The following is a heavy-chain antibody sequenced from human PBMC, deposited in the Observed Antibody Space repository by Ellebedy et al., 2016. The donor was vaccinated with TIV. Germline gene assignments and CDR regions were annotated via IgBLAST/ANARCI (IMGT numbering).Heavy chain of an antibody. Sequence: ASVKVSCKASEYTFTAQYIQWVRQAPGQGLEWMGWIDPRSTATNFAQNFQGRVSMTRDASIKTVYMQLTRLQSDDTAVYYCARVRRGSSGMDVWGQGTTVTVSS. CDR2: IDPRSTAT. D-gene: IGHD1-1*01. CDR3: ARVRRGSSGMDV. CDR1: EYTFTAQY. J-gene: IGHJ6*02. V-gene: IGHV1-2*02.